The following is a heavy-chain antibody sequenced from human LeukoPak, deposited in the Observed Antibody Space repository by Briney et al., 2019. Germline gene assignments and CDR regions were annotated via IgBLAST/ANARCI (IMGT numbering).Heavy chain of an antibody. CDR2: ISFEGRNT. CDR3: AKDQWDYYDTSGRPGALDI. J-gene: IGHJ3*02. CDR1: GFTFTRIA. Sequence: GRSLRLSCVVSGFTFTRIAMHWVRQAPGKGLECVAHISFEGRNTYYADSVKGRFTISRDNSENTLYLQMNSLRAEDTAVYYCAKDQWDYYDTSGRPGALDIWGQGTMVTVSS. D-gene: IGHD3-22*01. V-gene: IGHV3-30*18.